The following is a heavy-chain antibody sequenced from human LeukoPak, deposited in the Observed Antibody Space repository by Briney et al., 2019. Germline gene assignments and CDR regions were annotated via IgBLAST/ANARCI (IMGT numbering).Heavy chain of an antibody. CDR3: ARDKITRTYYYDSSGPREAFDI. V-gene: IGHV4-4*07. J-gene: IGHJ3*02. D-gene: IGHD3-22*01. CDR2: IYTSGST. CDR1: GGSISSYY. Sequence: SETLSLTCTVSGGSISSYYWSWIRQPAGKGLEWVGRIYTSGSTNYNPSLKSRVTISVDTSKNQFSLKLSSVTAADTAVYYCARDKITRTYYYDSSGPREAFDIWGQGTMVTVSS.